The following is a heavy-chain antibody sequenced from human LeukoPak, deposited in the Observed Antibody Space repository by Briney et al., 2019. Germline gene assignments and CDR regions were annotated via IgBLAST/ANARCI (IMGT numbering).Heavy chain of an antibody. CDR3: ARDSWDYTAMDV. D-gene: IGHD2-2*02. Sequence: LSETLSLTCTVSGISLSTYYWSWGRQPPGKGLEWVGYVHHNGSADYTPSLKRRVTISLDMSKSHFSLKLTPATAADTAVYYGARDSWDYTAMDVWGPGTTVTVSS. CDR2: VHHNGSA. J-gene: IGHJ6*02. CDR1: GISLSTYY. V-gene: IGHV4-59*01.